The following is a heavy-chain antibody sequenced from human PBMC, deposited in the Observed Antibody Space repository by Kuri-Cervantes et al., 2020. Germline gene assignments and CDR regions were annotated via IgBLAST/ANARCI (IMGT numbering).Heavy chain of an antibody. J-gene: IGHJ3*02. Sequence: ASVKVSCKASGYTFTSYDINWVRQATGQGLEWMGWMNPNRGNTGYAQKLQGRVTMTTDTSTSTAYMELRSLRSDDTAVYYCARGPDTERDSSSWYLNEEDAFDIWGQGTMVTVSS. D-gene: IGHD6-13*01. CDR2: MNPNRGNT. V-gene: IGHV1-8*01. CDR1: GYTFTSYD. CDR3: ARGPDTERDSSSWYLNEEDAFDI.